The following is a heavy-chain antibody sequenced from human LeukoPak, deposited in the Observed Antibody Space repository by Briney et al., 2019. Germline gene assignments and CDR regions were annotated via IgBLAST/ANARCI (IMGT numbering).Heavy chain of an antibody. D-gene: IGHD1-26*01. CDR1: GFTFSSYS. CDR3: ARGWERGAFDI. Sequence: SGRSLRLSCAASGFTFSSYSMNWVRQAPGKGLEWVSSISSSSSYIYYADSVKGRFTISRDNAKNSLYLQMNSLRAEDTAVYYCARGWERGAFDIWGQGTMVTVSS. CDR2: ISSSSSYI. V-gene: IGHV3-21*01. J-gene: IGHJ3*02.